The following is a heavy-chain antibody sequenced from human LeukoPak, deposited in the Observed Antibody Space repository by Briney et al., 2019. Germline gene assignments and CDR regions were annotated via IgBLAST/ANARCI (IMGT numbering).Heavy chain of an antibody. J-gene: IGHJ4*02. Sequence: GGSLILSCAAFGFTFSSYWMHWFRQAPGKGLVWVSRINSDGSSTSYADSVKGRFTISRDNAKNTLYLQMNSLRAEDTAVYYWARDTPTDYSSGWQETDMFSFQYGGQGTLVTVSS. CDR2: INSDGSST. CDR1: GFTFSSYW. V-gene: IGHV3-74*01. D-gene: IGHD6-19*01. CDR3: ARDTPTDYSSGWQETDMFSFQY.